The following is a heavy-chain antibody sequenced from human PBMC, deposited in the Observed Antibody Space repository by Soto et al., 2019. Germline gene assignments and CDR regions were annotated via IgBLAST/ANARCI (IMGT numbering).Heavy chain of an antibody. V-gene: IGHV3-48*01. CDR3: ANSASDM. CDR1: GLNISSPS. CDR2: IRSSSSPI. J-gene: IGHJ3*02. Sequence: GALTPSFVPRGLNISSPSMYWVRHAPGKGLEWVSYIRSSSSPIYNTDSVKGRFTISRDNAKNSLYLQMNSLRAEDTAVYYCANSASDMWGQGTMVTGSS.